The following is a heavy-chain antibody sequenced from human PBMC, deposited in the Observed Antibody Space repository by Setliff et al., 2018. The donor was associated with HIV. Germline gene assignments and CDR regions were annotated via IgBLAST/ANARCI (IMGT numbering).Heavy chain of an antibody. V-gene: IGHV4-61*09. Sequence: PSETLSLTCKVSGDSISSGGYYWTWIREPAGKGLEWIGHIYTSGNTNYNPSLKSRVSISVATSKNQFFLTLTSVTAADSAVYYCARLGEHDTGDLDVWGKGTMVTVSS. CDR1: GDSISSGGYY. D-gene: IGHD1-1*01. CDR3: ARLGEHDTGDLDV. CDR2: IYTSGNT. J-gene: IGHJ6*04.